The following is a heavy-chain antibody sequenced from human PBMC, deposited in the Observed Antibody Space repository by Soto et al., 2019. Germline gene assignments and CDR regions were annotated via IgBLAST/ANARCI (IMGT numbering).Heavy chain of an antibody. Sequence: QLQLQESGPGLVKPSETLSLTCIVSGGSITRNNHYWGWIRQSPGEGLEWIGSILYSGSTNYNPSLKSRVTLSVETSKNQFSLKMSAVTAAATALYYCARLGSSGWYQGSYFDYWGQGTLVTVSS. CDR2: ILYSGST. V-gene: IGHV4-39*01. CDR1: GGSITRNNHY. J-gene: IGHJ4*02. CDR3: ARLGSSGWYQGSYFDY. D-gene: IGHD6-19*01.